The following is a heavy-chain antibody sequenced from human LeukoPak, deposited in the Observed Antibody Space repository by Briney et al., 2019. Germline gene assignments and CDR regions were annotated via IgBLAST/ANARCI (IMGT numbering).Heavy chain of an antibody. J-gene: IGHJ4*02. D-gene: IGHD3-9*01. CDR2: TSSSGSNT. V-gene: IGHV3-23*01. Sequence: GGSLRLSCAASGFAFSSYAMGWVRQAPGKGLEWVSATSSSGSNTNYPDSVKGRFTISRDNSKNTLFLQMSSLSADDTAVYYCAKARTFYDFLTGYLDFDFWGQGTLVTVSS. CDR1: GFAFSSYA. CDR3: AKARTFYDFLTGYLDFDF.